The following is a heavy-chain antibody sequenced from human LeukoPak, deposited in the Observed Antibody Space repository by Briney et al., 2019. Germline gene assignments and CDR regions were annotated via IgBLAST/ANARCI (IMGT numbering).Heavy chain of an antibody. CDR3: ARALCSSTSCWGWFDP. V-gene: IGHV4-59*01. J-gene: IGHJ5*02. CDR2: IYYSGST. D-gene: IGHD2-2*01. Sequence: SETLSLTCTVSGGSISSYYWSWIRQPPGKGLEWIGYIYYSGSTNYNPSLKSRVTISVDTSKNQFSLKLSSVTAADTAVYYCARALCSSTSCWGWFDPWGQGTLVTVSS. CDR1: GGSISSYY.